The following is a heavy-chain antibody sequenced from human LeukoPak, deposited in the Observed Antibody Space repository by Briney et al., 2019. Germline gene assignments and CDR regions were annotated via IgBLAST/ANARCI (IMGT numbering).Heavy chain of an antibody. D-gene: IGHD3-9*01. Sequence: GGSLRLSCAASGFTFSSYWMHWVRQAPGKGLVWVSRIKSDGSSTSYADSVKGRLTISRDNAKNTLYLQMNTLRVEDTAVYYCTRDLMDYDVSTGLHHYYMDVWGQGTTVTVSS. V-gene: IGHV3-74*01. CDR1: GFTFSSYW. CDR2: IKSDGSST. J-gene: IGHJ6*02. CDR3: TRDLMDYDVSTGLHHYYMDV.